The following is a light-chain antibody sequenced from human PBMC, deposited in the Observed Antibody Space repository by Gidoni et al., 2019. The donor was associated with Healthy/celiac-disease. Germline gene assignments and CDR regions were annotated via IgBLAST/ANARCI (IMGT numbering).Light chain of an antibody. V-gene: IGLV1-44*01. CDR1: SSNSGSKT. CDR2: SNN. Sequence: QAVLTQPPSASGTHGQRVTISCSGSSSNSGSKTVNWYQQLPGTAPKLLIYSNNQRPSGVPDRFSGSKSGTSASLAIIGLQSEDEAAYYCAALDDSLNGVVFGGGTKLTVL. J-gene: IGLJ2*01. CDR3: AALDDSLNGVV.